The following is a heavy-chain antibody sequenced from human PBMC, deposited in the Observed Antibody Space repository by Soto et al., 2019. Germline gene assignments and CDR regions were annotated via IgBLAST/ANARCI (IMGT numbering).Heavy chain of an antibody. CDR3: ARVATGDESDYYYYMDV. D-gene: IGHD7-27*01. CDR1: GFTFSSYE. Sequence: GGSLRLSCAASGFTFSSYEMNWVRQAPGKGLEWVSYISSSGSTIYYADSVKGRFTISRDNAKNSLYLQMNSLRAEDTAVYYWARVATGDESDYYYYMDVWGKGTTVTVSS. CDR2: ISSSGSTI. J-gene: IGHJ6*03. V-gene: IGHV3-48*03.